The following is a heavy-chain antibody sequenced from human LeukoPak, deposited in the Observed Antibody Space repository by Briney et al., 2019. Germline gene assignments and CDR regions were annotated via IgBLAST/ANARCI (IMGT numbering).Heavy chain of an antibody. CDR2: ISGSGGST. D-gene: IGHD1-26*01. J-gene: IGHJ4*02. CDR1: GFTFSSYA. V-gene: IGHV3-23*01. Sequence: GGSLTLSCAASGFTFSSYAMSWVRQAPGKGLEWVSAISGSGGSTYYADSVKGRFTISRDNSKNTLYLQMNSLRAEDTAVYYCAKDEGLVGATTFDYWGQGTLVTVSS. CDR3: AKDEGLVGATTFDY.